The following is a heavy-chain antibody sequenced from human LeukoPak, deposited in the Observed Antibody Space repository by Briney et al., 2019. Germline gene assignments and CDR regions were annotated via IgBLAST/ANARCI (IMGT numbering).Heavy chain of an antibody. J-gene: IGHJ6*03. CDR2: ISGGGGST. D-gene: IGHD1-26*01. Sequence: GGSLRLSCAASGFTFSSYAMNWVRQAPGKGLEWVSTISGGGGSTYYADSVKGRFTISRDNSKNTLYLQMNSLRAEDTAVYHCAKSDRYSGSYRNYYYYYMDVWGKGTTVTVSS. CDR3: AKSDRYSGSYRNYYYYYMDV. V-gene: IGHV3-23*01. CDR1: GFTFSSYA.